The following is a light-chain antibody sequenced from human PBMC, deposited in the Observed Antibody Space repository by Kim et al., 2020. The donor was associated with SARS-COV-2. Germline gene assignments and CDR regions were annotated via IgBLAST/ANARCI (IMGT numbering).Light chain of an antibody. Sequence: SPGQAASITCSGDKLGSKFAFWYHQKPGQSPVLVIYQDTKRPSGIPERFSGSNSGNTATLTISGTQAMDEADYYCQAWDSSTAWVFGGGTKLTVL. V-gene: IGLV3-1*01. CDR3: QAWDSSTAWV. CDR2: QDT. CDR1: KLGSKF. J-gene: IGLJ3*02.